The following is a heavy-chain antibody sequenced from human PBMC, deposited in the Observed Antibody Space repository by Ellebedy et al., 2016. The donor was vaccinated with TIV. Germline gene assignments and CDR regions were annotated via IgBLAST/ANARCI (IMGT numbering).Heavy chain of an antibody. D-gene: IGHD1-26*01. CDR1: GFTFTTYA. Sequence: GESLKISCAASGFTFTTYAMHWVRQAPGKGLEWVSFISYDGSNKYYADSVKGRFTISEDNSKNTLYLQMNSLRAEDTAVYYCARGSESYYYYSYGMDVWGQGTTVTVSS. CDR2: ISYDGSNK. CDR3: ARGSESYYYYSYGMDV. J-gene: IGHJ6*02. V-gene: IGHV3-30-3*01.